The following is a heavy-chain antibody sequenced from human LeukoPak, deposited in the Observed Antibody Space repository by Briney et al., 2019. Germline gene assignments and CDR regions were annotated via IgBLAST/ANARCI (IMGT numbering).Heavy chain of an antibody. CDR3: AKDLSIAHYYGSSFDY. Sequence: TRGSLRLSCAASGFTFSSYGMHWVRQAPGKGLEWVAFIRYDGSNKYYADSVKGRFTISRDNSKNTLYLQMNSLRAEDTAVYYCAKDLSIAHYYGSSFDYWGQGTLVTVSS. D-gene: IGHD3-10*01. J-gene: IGHJ4*02. CDR1: GFTFSSYG. CDR2: IRYDGSNK. V-gene: IGHV3-30*02.